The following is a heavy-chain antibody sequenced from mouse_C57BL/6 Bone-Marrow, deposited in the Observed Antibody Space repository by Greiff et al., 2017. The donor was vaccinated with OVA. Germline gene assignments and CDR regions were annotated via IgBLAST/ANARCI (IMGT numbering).Heavy chain of an antibody. V-gene: IGHV5-12*01. J-gene: IGHJ4*01. CDR2: ISNGGGST. CDR1: GFTFSDYY. D-gene: IGHD1-1*01. CDR3: ARLTGDY. Sequence: EVKLVESGGGLVQPGGSLKLSCAASGFTFSDYYMYWVRQTPEKRLEWVAYISNGGGSTYYPDTVKGRLTISRDNAKNTLYLQMSRLKSEDTAMYYCARLTGDYWGQGTSVTVSS.